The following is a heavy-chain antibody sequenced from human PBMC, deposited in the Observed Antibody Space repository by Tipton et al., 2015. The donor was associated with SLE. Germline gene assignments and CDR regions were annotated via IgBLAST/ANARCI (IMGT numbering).Heavy chain of an antibody. V-gene: IGHV4-39*07. CDR2: IDYSGRT. D-gene: IGHD5-12*01. CDR3: ARRTSGYAADY. J-gene: IGHJ4*02. Sequence: TLSLTCSVSGGSITSSGFYWGWFRQSPGKGLEWIGRIDYSGRTSYTPSLRSQLTIAFDTSKNQFSLKLNSVTVADTAFYYCARRTSGYAADYWGQGTLVTVSS. CDR1: GGSITSSGFY.